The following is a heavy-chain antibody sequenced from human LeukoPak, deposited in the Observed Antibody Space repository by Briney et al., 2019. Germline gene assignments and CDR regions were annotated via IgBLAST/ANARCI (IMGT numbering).Heavy chain of an antibody. D-gene: IGHD1-1*01. J-gene: IGHJ4*02. Sequence: SVKVSCKASGGTFSSYAISWVRQAPGQGLEWMGGIIPIFGTANYAQKFQGRVTITADESTSTAYMELSSLRSEDTAVYWCARESNWAYYFDYWGQGTLVTVSS. CDR1: GGTFSSYA. CDR2: IIPIFGTA. CDR3: ARESNWAYYFDY. V-gene: IGHV1-69*01.